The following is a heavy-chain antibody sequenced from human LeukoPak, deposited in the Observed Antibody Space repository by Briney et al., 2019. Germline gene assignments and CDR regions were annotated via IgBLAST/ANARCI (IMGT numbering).Heavy chain of an antibody. CDR3: ARDQPLYYDILTGYYRDDAFDI. V-gene: IGHV1-2*02. J-gene: IGHJ3*02. D-gene: IGHD3-9*01. CDR2: INPNSGGT. Sequence: GASVKVSCKASKYTFTGYYIHWVRQAPGQGLEWMGWINPNSGGTNYAQKFQGRVTMTRDTSISTAYMELSRLRSDDTAVYYCARDQPLYYDILTGYYRDDAFDIWGQGTMVTVSS. CDR1: KYTFTGYY.